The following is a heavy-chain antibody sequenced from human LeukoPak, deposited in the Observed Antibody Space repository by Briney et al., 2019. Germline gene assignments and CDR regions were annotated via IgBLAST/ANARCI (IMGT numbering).Heavy chain of an antibody. CDR1: GFTFSSYW. J-gene: IGHJ1*01. D-gene: IGHD2-2*01. CDR3: AKQGSSTSCYLYFQH. Sequence: GGSLRLSCAASGFTFSSYWMHWVRQAPGKGLVWVSRINSDGSSTSYADSVKGRFTISRDNSKNTLYLQMNSLRAEDTAVYYCAKQGSSTSCYLYFQHWGQGTLVTVSS. V-gene: IGHV3-74*01. CDR2: INSDGSST.